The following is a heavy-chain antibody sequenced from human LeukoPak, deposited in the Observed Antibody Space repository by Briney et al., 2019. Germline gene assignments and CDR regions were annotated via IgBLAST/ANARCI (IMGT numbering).Heavy chain of an antibody. CDR3: ARGEDWFDP. Sequence: TSETLSLTCTVSGGSISSYYWSWTRQPPGKGLEWIGYIYYSGSTNYNPSLKSRVTISVDTSKNQFSLKLSSVTAADTAVYYCARGEDWFDPWGQGTLVIVSS. CDR2: IYYSGST. V-gene: IGHV4-59*01. CDR1: GGSISSYY. J-gene: IGHJ5*02.